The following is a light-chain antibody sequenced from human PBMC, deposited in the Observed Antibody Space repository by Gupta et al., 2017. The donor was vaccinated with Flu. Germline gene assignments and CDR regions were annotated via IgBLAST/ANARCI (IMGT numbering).Light chain of an antibody. V-gene: IGKV3-11*01. J-gene: IGKJ4*01. CDR1: QSVRDY. CDR3: QQRDNWPLT. Sequence: EIVLTQSPAALSLSPGGRVTLSCRASQSVRDYLAWYHQRPGQSPRLLIYDASNRATDVPARFNDSGSGTDFTLTISGLEPEDSGVYFCQQRDNWPLTFGGGTKVEIK. CDR2: DAS.